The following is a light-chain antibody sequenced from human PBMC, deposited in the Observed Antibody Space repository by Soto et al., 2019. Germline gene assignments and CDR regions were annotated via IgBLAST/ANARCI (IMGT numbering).Light chain of an antibody. V-gene: IGLV1-44*01. J-gene: IGLJ2*01. CDR3: AAWDDSLNGQGV. Sequence: QSVLTQPPSASGTPGQRVTISCSGSSSNIGSNTVNWYQQLPGTAPKLLIYSNNQRPSGVPDRFSGSKSGTSASLATSGLQSEDEADYYCAAWDDSLNGQGVFGGGTQLTVL. CDR1: SSNIGSNT. CDR2: SNN.